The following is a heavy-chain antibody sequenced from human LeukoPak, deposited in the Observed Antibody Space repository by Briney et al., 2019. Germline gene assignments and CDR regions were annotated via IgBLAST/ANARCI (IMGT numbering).Heavy chain of an antibody. V-gene: IGHV2-70*17. J-gene: IGHJ4*02. Sequence: SGPALVKPTQTLRLTCAFSGFSLNTSGMCVSWIRQPPGKALEWLARIDWDGDKFYSTSLETRLTISKDTSRNQVVLTTTNMGPVDTATYFCARFRGATGTTDSWGQGTLVTVSS. CDR1: GFSLNTSGMC. D-gene: IGHD1-7*01. CDR2: IDWDGDK. CDR3: ARFRGATGTTDS.